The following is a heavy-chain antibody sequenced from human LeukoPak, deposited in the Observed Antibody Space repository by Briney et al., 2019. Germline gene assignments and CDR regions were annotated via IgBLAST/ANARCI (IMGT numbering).Heavy chain of an antibody. CDR1: GGSISSGSYY. Sequence: PSETLSLTCTVSGGSISSGSYYWSWIRQPAGKGLEWIGRIYTSGSTNYNPSLKSRVTISVDTSKNQFSLKLSSVTAADTAVYYCARVRARYFDWLLYQEFDYWGQGTLVTVSS. D-gene: IGHD3-9*01. J-gene: IGHJ4*02. CDR3: ARVRARYFDWLLYQEFDY. V-gene: IGHV4-61*02. CDR2: IYTSGST.